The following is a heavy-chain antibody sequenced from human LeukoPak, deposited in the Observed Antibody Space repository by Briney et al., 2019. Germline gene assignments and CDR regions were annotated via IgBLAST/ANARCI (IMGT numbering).Heavy chain of an antibody. J-gene: IGHJ4*02. CDR2: MNPNSGNT. CDR1: GGTFSSYA. V-gene: IGHV1-8*02. CDR3: ARVGVRGVGWVGY. Sequence: ASVKVSCKASGGTFSSYAISWVRQAPGQGLEWMGWMNPNSGNTGYAQKFQGRVTMTRNTSISTAYMELSSLRSEDTAVYYCARVGVRGVGWVGYWGQGTLVTVSS. D-gene: IGHD3-10*01.